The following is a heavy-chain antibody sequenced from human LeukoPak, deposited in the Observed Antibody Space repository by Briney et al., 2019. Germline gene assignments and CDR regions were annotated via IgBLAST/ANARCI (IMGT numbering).Heavy chain of an antibody. Sequence: PGRSLRLSCAASGFTFSSYAMPWVRQAPGKGLEWVAVISYDGSNKYYADSVKGRFTISRDNSKNTLYLQMNSLRAEDTAVYYCAKAFITPYYFDYWGQGTLVTVSS. J-gene: IGHJ4*02. V-gene: IGHV3-30-3*01. CDR2: ISYDGSNK. CDR3: AKAFITPYYFDY. CDR1: GFTFSSYA. D-gene: IGHD3-22*01.